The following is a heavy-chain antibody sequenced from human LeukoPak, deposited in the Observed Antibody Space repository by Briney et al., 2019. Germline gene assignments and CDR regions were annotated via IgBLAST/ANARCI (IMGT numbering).Heavy chain of an antibody. CDR2: IKPDGSEK. J-gene: IGHJ4*02. CDR3: FGIF. V-gene: IGHV3-7*01. CDR1: GFTFSSYW. D-gene: IGHD1-14*01. Sequence: GXXLRLSCAASGFTFSSYWMNWVRQAPGKGLEWVANIKPDGSEKYYVDSVKGRFTISRDNAKNSLYLQMNSLRAEDTAIYYCFGIFWGQGTLVTVSS.